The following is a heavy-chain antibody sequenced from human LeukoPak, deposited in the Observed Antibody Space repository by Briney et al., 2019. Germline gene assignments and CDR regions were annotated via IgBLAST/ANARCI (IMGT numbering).Heavy chain of an antibody. CDR1: IGSLNSYF. D-gene: IGHD3-9*01. J-gene: IGHJ4*02. V-gene: IGHV4-4*07. CDR2: VSDTGRA. CDR3: ARGKEMTRTSGYYSFDF. Sequence: SETLSLTCTVSIGSLNSYFWTWVRQPAGKGLEWIGRVSDTGRAYYNPSLESRVTISLDTSKNQFSLKVTSVAAADTAVYYCARGKEMTRTSGYYSFDFWGQGTLVSVSS.